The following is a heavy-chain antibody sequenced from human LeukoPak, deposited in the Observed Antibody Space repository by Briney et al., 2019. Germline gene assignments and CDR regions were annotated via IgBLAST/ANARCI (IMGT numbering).Heavy chain of an antibody. Sequence: PGGSLRLSCAASGFTFSSYAMIWVRQAPGKGLEWVSGISGGSTFYADSVKGRFTISRDNSKNTLYLQMNSLRAEDTAVYYCAIDPSWMPGSWGQGTLVTVSS. V-gene: IGHV3-23*01. J-gene: IGHJ5*02. D-gene: IGHD2-2*01. CDR3: AIDPSWMPGS. CDR2: ISGGST. CDR1: GFTFSSYA.